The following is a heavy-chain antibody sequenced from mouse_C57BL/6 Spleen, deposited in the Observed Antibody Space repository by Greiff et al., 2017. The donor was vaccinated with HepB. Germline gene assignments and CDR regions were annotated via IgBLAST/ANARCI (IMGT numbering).Heavy chain of an antibody. CDR3: ARDNYGTPFAY. Sequence: EVKLMESGPGLVKPSQSLSLTCSVTGYSITSGYYWNWIRQFPGNKLEWMGYISYDGSNNYNPSLNNRISITRDTSKNQFFLKLNAVTTEDTATYDCARDNYGTPFAYWGQGTLVTVSA. J-gene: IGHJ3*01. D-gene: IGHD1-1*01. V-gene: IGHV3-6*01. CDR2: ISYDGSN. CDR1: GYSITSGYY.